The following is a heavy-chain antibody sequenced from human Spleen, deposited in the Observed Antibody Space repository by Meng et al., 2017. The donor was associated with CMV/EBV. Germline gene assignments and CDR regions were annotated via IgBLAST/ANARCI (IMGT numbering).Heavy chain of an antibody. Sequence: ASVKVSCKASGYTFTSYDINWVRQATGQGLEWTGWMNPNTGNTGSAQKFQGRVTMTRDTSISTVYMELSSLSSEDTAVYYCAREGRYSHGNDYYYGMDVWGQGTTVTVSS. D-gene: IGHD5-18*01. CDR3: AREGRYSHGNDYYYGMDV. V-gene: IGHV1-8*01. CDR2: MNPNTGNT. CDR1: GYTFTSYD. J-gene: IGHJ6*02.